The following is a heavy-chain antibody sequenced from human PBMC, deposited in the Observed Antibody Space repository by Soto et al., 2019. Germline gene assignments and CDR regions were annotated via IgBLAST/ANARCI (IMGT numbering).Heavy chain of an antibody. J-gene: IGHJ4*02. Sequence: SETLSLTCTVSGGSISSGGYYWSWIRQHPGKGLEWIGYIYYSGSTYYNPSLKSRVTISVDTSKNQFSLKLSSVTAADTAVYYCARTSRFYYDSSGYGHTDYWGQGTLVTVSS. V-gene: IGHV4-31*03. CDR2: IYYSGST. CDR1: GGSISSGGYY. D-gene: IGHD3-22*01. CDR3: ARTSRFYYDSSGYGHTDY.